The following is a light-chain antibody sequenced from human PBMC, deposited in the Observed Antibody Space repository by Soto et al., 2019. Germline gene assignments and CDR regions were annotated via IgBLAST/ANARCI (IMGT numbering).Light chain of an antibody. CDR2: GAS. J-gene: IGKJ2*01. Sequence: DTLSVSPGERATLSCRASQSVSSNLAWYQQKPGQAPRLLIYGASTRAAGIPASFSGSGSGTEFTLTISILQSEDFRVYCCQDYTWLLLPFG. CDR1: QSVSSN. V-gene: IGKV3-15*01. CDR3: QDYTWLLLP.